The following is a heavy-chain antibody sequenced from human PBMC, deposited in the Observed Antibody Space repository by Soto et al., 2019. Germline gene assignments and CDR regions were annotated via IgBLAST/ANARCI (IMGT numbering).Heavy chain of an antibody. CDR1: GFTFSSYS. V-gene: IGHV3-48*02. Sequence: GESLKISCAASGFTFSSYSMNWVRQAPGKGLEWVSYISSSSSTIYYADSVKGRFTISRDNAKNSLYLQMNSLRDEDTAVYYCARGIKGEIYYYGSGSSFDYWGQGTLVTVSS. D-gene: IGHD3-10*01. CDR2: ISSSSSTI. J-gene: IGHJ4*02. CDR3: ARGIKGEIYYYGSGSSFDY.